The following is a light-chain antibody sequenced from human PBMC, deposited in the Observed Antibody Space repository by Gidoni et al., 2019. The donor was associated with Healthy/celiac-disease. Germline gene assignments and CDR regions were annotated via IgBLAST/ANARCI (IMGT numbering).Light chain of an antibody. CDR1: QSVRSK. J-gene: IGKJ4*01. Sequence: EKLMTQSPATLSVSPGERATLSCRASQSVRSKLPWYQLKPCQAPSLLIYGESTMATGIPARFRGSGSGTEFTLTISILHSEDFAVYYCKQYNNWSPRTFGGGTKVEIK. V-gene: IGKV3-15*01. CDR3: KQYNNWSPRT. CDR2: GES.